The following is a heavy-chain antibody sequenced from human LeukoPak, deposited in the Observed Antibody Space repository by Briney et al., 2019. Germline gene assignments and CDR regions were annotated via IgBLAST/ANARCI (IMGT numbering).Heavy chain of an antibody. V-gene: IGHV1-2*02. J-gene: IGHJ5*02. CDR3: ARLVAAAGTGAQYNWFDP. CDR1: GYTFTGYY. Sequence: ASVKVSCKASGYTFTGYYMHWVRQAPGQGLEWMGWINPNSGGTNYAQKFQGRVTMTRDTSISTAYMKLRSLRSDDTAVYYCARLVAAAGTGAQYNWFDPWGQGTLVTVSS. CDR2: INPNSGGT. D-gene: IGHD6-13*01.